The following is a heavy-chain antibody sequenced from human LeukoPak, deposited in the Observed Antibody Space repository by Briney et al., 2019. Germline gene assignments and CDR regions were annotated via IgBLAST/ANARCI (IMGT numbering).Heavy chain of an antibody. CDR3: ARFTRGYSYGTGFDI. J-gene: IGHJ3*02. Sequence: PSETLSLTCTVSGVSISSYYWSWIRQPPGKGLEWIGYIYYSGSTNYNPSLKSRVTISVDTSKNQFSLKLSSVTAADTAVYYCARFTRGYSYGTGFDIWGQGTMVTVSS. CDR1: GVSISSYY. D-gene: IGHD5-18*01. V-gene: IGHV4-59*01. CDR2: IYYSGST.